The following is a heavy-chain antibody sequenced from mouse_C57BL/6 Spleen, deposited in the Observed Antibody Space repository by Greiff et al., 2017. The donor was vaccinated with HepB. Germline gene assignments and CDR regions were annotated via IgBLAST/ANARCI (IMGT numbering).Heavy chain of an antibody. CDR3: ARPEDYDAMDY. CDR1: GFTFSDYG. J-gene: IGHJ4*01. Sequence: EVKLMESGGGLVKPGGSLKLSCAASGFTFSDYGMHWVRQAPEKGLEWVAYISSGSSTIYYADTVKGRFTISRDNAKNTLFLQMTSLRSEDTAMYYCARPEDYDAMDYWGQGTSVTVSS. CDR2: ISSGSSTI. V-gene: IGHV5-17*01.